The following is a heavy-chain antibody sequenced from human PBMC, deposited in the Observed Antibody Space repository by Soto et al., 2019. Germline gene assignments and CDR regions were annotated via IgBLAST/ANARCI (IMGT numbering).Heavy chain of an antibody. CDR2: ISSSGSTI. Sequence: GGSLRLSCAASGFTFSDYYMSWIRQAQGKGLEWVSYISSSGSTIYYADSVKGRFTISRDNSKNTLYLQMNSLSAEDTAIYYCAKDAIMVSSSFNYFDFWGQGALVTVSS. CDR3: AKDAIMVSSSFNYFDF. D-gene: IGHD6-13*01. CDR1: GFTFSDYY. J-gene: IGHJ4*02. V-gene: IGHV3-11*01.